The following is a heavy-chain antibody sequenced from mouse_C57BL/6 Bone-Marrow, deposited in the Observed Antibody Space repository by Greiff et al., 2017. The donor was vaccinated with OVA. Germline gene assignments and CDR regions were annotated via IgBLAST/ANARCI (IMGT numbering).Heavy chain of an antibody. J-gene: IGHJ2*01. Sequence: QVQLQQPGAELVKPGASVKMSCKASGYTFTSYWITWVKQRPGQGLEWIGDIYPGSGSTNYNEKFKSKATLTVDTSSSTAYMQLSSLTSEDSAVYYCARSGATVVAMDDFDCWGQGTTLTVSS. CDR1: GYTFTSYW. CDR2: IYPGSGST. CDR3: ARSGATVVAMDDFDC. D-gene: IGHD1-1*01. V-gene: IGHV1-55*01.